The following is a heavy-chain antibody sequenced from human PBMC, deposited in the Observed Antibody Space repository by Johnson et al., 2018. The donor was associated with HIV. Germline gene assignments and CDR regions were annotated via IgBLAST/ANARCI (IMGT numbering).Heavy chain of an antibody. CDR1: GFTFSSYW. Sequence: EVLLLESGGGLVQPGGSLRLSCAASGFTFSSYWMNWMRQAPGKGLEWVSHISSSGATTYYADSVKGRFTISRDNAKKSLYLQMNSLRAEDTAVYYCARDGGYGGYDAFDIWGQGTMVTVSS. V-gene: IGHV3-48*04. D-gene: IGHD4-23*01. J-gene: IGHJ3*02. CDR2: ISSSGATT. CDR3: ARDGGYGGYDAFDI.